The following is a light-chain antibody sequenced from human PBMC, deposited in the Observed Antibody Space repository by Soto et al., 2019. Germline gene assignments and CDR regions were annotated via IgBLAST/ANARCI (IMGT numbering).Light chain of an antibody. CDR1: QSVGSSY. Sequence: EIVLTQSPGTLSLSPGERASLSCRASQSVGSSYLAWYQQKPGQAPRLLIYGASNRATGVPARFSGSGSGTDFTLTISRLEPEDFAVYYCQQYGSSPWTYGQGTKVEIK. CDR2: GAS. CDR3: QQYGSSPWT. V-gene: IGKV3-20*01. J-gene: IGKJ1*01.